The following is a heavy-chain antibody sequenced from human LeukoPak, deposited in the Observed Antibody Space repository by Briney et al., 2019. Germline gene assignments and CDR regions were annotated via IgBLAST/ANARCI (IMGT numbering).Heavy chain of an antibody. CDR2: IFYTGNA. V-gene: IGHV4-59*12. CDR3: ARAGYFDWLLGGPDAFDI. D-gene: IGHD3-9*01. J-gene: IGHJ3*02. CDR1: GGSTSGYH. Sequence: SETLSLTCTVSGGSTSGYHWNWIRQSPGKGLEWIANIFYTGNADYNPSLKSRVTISIDTPKNQISLILTSVTAADTAVYYCARAGYFDWLLGGPDAFDIWGQGTMVTVSS.